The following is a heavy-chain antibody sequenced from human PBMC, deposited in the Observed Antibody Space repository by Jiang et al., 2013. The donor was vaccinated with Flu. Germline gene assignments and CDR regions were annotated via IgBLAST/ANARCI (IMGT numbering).Heavy chain of an antibody. D-gene: IGHD6-19*01. J-gene: IGHJ4*02. V-gene: IGHV1-8*01. CDR2: MNPNSGNT. CDR1: GYTFTSYD. Sequence: QLVESGAEVKKPGASVKVSCKASGYTFTSYDINWVRQATGHGLEWMGWMNPNSGNTGYAQKFQGRVTMTRNTSISTAYMELSSLRSEDTAVYYCARGPIAVPPNPAYYFDYWGQGTLVTVSS. CDR3: ARGPIAVPPNPAYYFDY.